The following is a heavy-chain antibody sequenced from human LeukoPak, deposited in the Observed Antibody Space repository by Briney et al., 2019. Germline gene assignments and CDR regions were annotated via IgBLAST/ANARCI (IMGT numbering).Heavy chain of an antibody. J-gene: IGHJ6*02. V-gene: IGHV3-30*01. Sequence: GRSLRLSCAASGFTFSSHAVHWVRQAPGKGLEWVAVISEDGDIKKYADAVKGRFTISRDNFKNTLYLQMNSLRAEDTAVYYCARVLVGPHDGMAVWVQGTTATVSS. CDR2: ISEDGDIK. CDR3: ARVLVGPHDGMAV. D-gene: IGHD1-26*01. CDR1: GFTFSSHA.